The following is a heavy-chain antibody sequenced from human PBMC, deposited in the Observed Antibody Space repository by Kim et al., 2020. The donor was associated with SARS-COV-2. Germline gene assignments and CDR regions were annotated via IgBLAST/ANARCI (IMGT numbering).Heavy chain of an antibody. CDR2: ISDSGSTT. Sequence: GGSLRLSCAASGFTFSSYAMSWVRQTPGKGLEWVSTISDSGSTTYYADSVKGRFTISRDKSQSTLYLQISSLRVEDTAVYYCAKALARTDRAAGSFVKDYWGQGTLVTVSS. V-gene: IGHV3-23*01. CDR3: AKALARTDRAAGSFVKDY. D-gene: IGHD6-25*01. CDR1: GFTFSSYA. J-gene: IGHJ4*02.